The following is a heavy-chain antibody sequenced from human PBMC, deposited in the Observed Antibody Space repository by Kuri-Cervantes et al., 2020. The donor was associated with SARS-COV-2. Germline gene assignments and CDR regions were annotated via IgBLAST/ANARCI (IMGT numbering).Heavy chain of an antibody. CDR2: ISSSGSTI. D-gene: IGHD1-26*01. Sequence: GESLKISCAASGFTFSDYYMSWIRQAPGKGLEWVSYISSSGSTIYYADSVKGRFTISRDNAKNSLYLQMNSLRAEDTALYYCARTYSGSYYGYPDYCGQGTLVTVSS. CDR3: ARTYSGSYYGYPDY. CDR1: GFTFSDYY. J-gene: IGHJ4*02. V-gene: IGHV3-11*01.